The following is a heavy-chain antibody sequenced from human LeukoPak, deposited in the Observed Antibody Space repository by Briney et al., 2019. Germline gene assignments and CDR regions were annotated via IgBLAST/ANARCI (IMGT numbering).Heavy chain of an antibody. CDR2: IYTSGST. V-gene: IGHV4-61*02. Sequence: PSETLSLTCTVSGDSISSGTYYWIWIRQPAGKGLEWIGRIYTSGSTNYNPSLKSRVTISVDTSKNQFSLKLSSVTAADTAVYYCARSMTTVTSWYYYYMDVWGKGTTVTVSS. CDR3: ARSMTTVTSWYYYYMDV. D-gene: IGHD4-17*01. J-gene: IGHJ6*03. CDR1: GDSISSGTYY.